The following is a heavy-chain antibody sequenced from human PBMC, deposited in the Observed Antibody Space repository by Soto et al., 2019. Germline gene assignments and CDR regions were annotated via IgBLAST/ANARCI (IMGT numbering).Heavy chain of an antibody. V-gene: IGHV4-59*08. CDR1: GGSISSYY. CDR2: IYYSGST. Sequence: SETLSLTCTVSGGSISSYYWSWIRQPPGKGLEWIGYIYYSGSTNYNPSLKSRVTISVDTSKNQFSLKLSSVTAADTAVYYCARSYDYGEFDYWGQGTLVTVSS. J-gene: IGHJ4*02. D-gene: IGHD4-17*01. CDR3: ARSYDYGEFDY.